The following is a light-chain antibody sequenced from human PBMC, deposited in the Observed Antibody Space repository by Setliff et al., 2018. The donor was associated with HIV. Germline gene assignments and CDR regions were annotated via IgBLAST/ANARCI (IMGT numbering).Light chain of an antibody. J-gene: IGLJ1*01. CDR3: CSNTGSNTYV. CDR2: QAS. CDR1: SSDVGRYNL. Sequence: QSVLTQTASVSGSPGQSITISCTGTSSDVGRYNLVSWYQQHPGKAPKLIIYQASKRPSGVSNRFSGSKSGNTASLTISGLQAEDEADYYCCSNTGSNTYVVGTGTKVTVL. V-gene: IGLV2-23*01.